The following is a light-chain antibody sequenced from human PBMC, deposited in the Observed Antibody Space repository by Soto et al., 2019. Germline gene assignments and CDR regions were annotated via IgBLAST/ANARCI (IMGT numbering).Light chain of an antibody. Sequence: AIRMTQSPSSLSASTGDRVTITCRASQGISSYLAWFQQKPGRPPKLLMSATSTLQSDVPSRFSGGGSGTDFTLTIGCLQSEDLATYYCQQYYTYPWTFGQGTKVDIK. J-gene: IGKJ1*01. CDR1: QGISSY. V-gene: IGKV1-8*01. CDR3: QQYYTYPWT. CDR2: ATS.